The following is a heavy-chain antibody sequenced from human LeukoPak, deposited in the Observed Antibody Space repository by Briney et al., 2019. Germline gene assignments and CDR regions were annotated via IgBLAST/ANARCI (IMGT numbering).Heavy chain of an antibody. D-gene: IGHD3-16*02. CDR2: ISYDGSNK. CDR1: GFTFSSYG. V-gene: IGHV3-30*18. Sequence: GGSLRLSCAASGFTFSSYGMHWVRQAPGKGLEWVAVISYDGSNKYYADSVKGRFTISRDNSKNTLFLQMNSLRAEDTAVYYCAKDPVWGTYRLSYYFDYWGQGTLVTVSS. J-gene: IGHJ4*02. CDR3: AKDPVWGTYRLSYYFDY.